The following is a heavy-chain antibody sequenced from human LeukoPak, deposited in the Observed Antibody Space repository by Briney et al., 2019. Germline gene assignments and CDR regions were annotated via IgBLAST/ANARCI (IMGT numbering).Heavy chain of an antibody. J-gene: IGHJ3*02. D-gene: IGHD6-19*01. CDR2: ISGSGGST. Sequence: GGSLRLSCAASGFTFSSYAMSWVRQAPGKGLEWVSAISGSGGSTYYADSVKGRFTISRDNSKNTPYLQMNSLRAEDTAVYYCAKSCPGCSSGWYGNAFDIWGQGTMVTVSS. CDR1: GFTFSSYA. V-gene: IGHV3-23*01. CDR3: AKSCPGCSSGWYGNAFDI.